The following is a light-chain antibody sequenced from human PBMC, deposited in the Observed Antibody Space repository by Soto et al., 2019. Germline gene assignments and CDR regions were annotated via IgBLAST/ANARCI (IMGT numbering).Light chain of an antibody. Sequence: EIVLTQSPGTLSLSPGERATLSCRASQTVNSTFLAWYQQRRAQAPRLLLYGASNRATGIPDRFSGSGSGTDFTLAISRLEPEDFTVYHCQQSGRLPTTFGPGTEV. V-gene: IGKV3-20*01. CDR2: GAS. J-gene: IGKJ3*01. CDR1: QTVNSTF. CDR3: QQSGRLPTT.